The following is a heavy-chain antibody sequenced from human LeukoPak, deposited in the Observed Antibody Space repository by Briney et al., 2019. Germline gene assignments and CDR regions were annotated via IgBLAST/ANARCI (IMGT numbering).Heavy chain of an antibody. CDR1: GFTFSDYW. CDR3: AREPRGVSYSA. Sequence: GGSLRLSRAASGFTFSDYWMSWVRQAPGKGLEWVANIKNDGGEKYYVDSVKGRFTISRDNAENSLYLHMDSLRAEDTAVYYCAREPRGVSYSAWGQGTLVTVSS. D-gene: IGHD1-26*01. CDR2: IKNDGGEK. V-gene: IGHV3-7*01. J-gene: IGHJ5*02.